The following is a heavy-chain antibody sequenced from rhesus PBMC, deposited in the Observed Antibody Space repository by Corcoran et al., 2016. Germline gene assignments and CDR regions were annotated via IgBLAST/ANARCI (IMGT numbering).Heavy chain of an antibody. Sequence: QVQLQESGPGLVKPSETLSLTCAVSGYSISSGYYWRWIRQPPGQGLEWIAYITYGGSTSYNPSLKSRVTISRDTSKNQFSLKLSSVTAADTAVYYCVRDVPRYCTGSDCFLDYWGQGVLVTVSS. V-gene: IGHV4-122*02. CDR2: ITYGGST. CDR1: GYSISSGYY. CDR3: VRDVPRYCTGSDCFLDY. D-gene: IGHD2-21*01. J-gene: IGHJ4*01.